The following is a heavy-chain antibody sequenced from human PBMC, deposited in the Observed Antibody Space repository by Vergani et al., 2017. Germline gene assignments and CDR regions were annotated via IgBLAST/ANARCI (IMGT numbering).Heavy chain of an antibody. Sequence: VQLVESGGGLVQPGGSLRLSCVGSGFTFRSYWMSWLRQPPGKGLEWVASIIQDGSDKYYVDSVKGRFTISRDNSKNMVYIQMNSLRPEDTAVYYCVKGKGTFENWGQGTLVTVSS. CDR3: VKGKGTFEN. CDR1: GFTFRSYW. V-gene: IGHV3-7*01. CDR2: IIQDGSDK. D-gene: IGHD1-7*01. J-gene: IGHJ4*02.